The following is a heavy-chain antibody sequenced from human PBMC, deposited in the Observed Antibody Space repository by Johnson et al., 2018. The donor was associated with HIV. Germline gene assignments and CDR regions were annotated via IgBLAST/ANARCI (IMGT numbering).Heavy chain of an antibody. CDR1: GFTFSSYW. V-gene: IGHV3-7*01. D-gene: IGHD6-19*01. Sequence: VQLVESGGGLVKPGGSLRLSCAASGFTFSSYWMSWVRQAPGKGLAWVANIKHDGSEKYYVDSVKGRFTISRDNAKNSLYLQMNSLRAEDTAVYYCAKEASGWYHAGDAFDIWGQGTMVTVSS. CDR2: IKHDGSEK. J-gene: IGHJ3*02. CDR3: AKEASGWYHAGDAFDI.